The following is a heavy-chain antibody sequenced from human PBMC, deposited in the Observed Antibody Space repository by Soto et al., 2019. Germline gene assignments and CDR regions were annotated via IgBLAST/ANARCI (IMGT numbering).Heavy chain of an antibody. J-gene: IGHJ4*02. V-gene: IGHV1-3*01. Sequence: ASVKVSCKASGYTFTSYAMHWVRQAPGQRLEWMGWINAGNGNTKYSQKFQGRVTITRDTSASTAYMELSSLRSEDTAVYYCARDGAYSSASRGGCHYWGQGTLVTVSS. CDR2: INAGNGNT. D-gene: IGHD6-6*01. CDR1: GYTFTSYA. CDR3: ARDGAYSSASRGGCHY.